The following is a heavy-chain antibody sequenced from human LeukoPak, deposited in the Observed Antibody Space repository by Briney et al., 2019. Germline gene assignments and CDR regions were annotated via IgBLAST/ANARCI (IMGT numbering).Heavy chain of an antibody. Sequence: SETLSLTCTVSGGSISSSSYSWGWIRQPPGKGLEWIGRIYYSGSTYYNPSLQSRVTISVDTSKNQFTLKLSSVTAADTAVYYCARLEYYYQHRFEYWGQGTLVTVSS. CDR1: GGSISSSSYS. V-gene: IGHV4-39*01. D-gene: IGHD3-10*01. CDR3: ARLEYYYQHRFEY. CDR2: IYYSGST. J-gene: IGHJ4*02.